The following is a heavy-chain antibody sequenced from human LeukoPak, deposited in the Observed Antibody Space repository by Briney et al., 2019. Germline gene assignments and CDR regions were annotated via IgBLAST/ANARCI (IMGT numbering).Heavy chain of an antibody. CDR3: AKEARTFGDPGHFDY. CDR2: ISASGGST. V-gene: IGHV3-23*01. J-gene: IGHJ4*02. CDR1: GFTFSSYA. D-gene: IGHD3-10*01. Sequence: GGTLRLSCAVSGFTFSSYAMRWVRQAPGKGLEWVSVISASGGSTDYADSVKGLFTISRDNSKNTLYLQMNSLRAEDTAVYYCAKEARTFGDPGHFDYWGQGTLVTVSS.